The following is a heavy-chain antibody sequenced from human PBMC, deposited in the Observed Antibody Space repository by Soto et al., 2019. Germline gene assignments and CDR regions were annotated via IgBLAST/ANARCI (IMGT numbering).Heavy chain of an antibody. D-gene: IGHD1-7*01. Sequence: ASVKVSCKASGYTFTSYGISWVRQAPGQGLEWMGRISAYNGNTNYAQKLQGRVTMTTDTSTSTAYMELSSLRSEDTAVYYCAGPPELTRIYYYYGMDVWGQGTTVTVSS. J-gene: IGHJ6*02. V-gene: IGHV1-18*01. CDR1: GYTFTSYG. CDR3: AGPPELTRIYYYYGMDV. CDR2: ISAYNGNT.